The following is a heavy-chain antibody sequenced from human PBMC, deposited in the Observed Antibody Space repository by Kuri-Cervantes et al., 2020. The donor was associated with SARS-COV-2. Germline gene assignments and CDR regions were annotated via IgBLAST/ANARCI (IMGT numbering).Heavy chain of an antibody. CDR1: GGSFSGYY. J-gene: IGHJ4*02. CDR2: IWYDGSNK. V-gene: IGHV3-33*08. Sequence: GGSLRLSCAVYGGSFSGYYWSWIRQAPGKGLEWAVVIWYDGSNKYYADSVKGRFTISRDNSKNTLYLQMNSLRAEDTAVYYCAREEYSSSWSAVDFDYWGQGTLVTVSS. D-gene: IGHD6-13*01. CDR3: AREEYSSSWSAVDFDY.